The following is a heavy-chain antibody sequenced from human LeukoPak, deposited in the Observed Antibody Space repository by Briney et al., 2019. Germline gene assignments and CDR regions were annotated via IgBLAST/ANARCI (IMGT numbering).Heavy chain of an antibody. J-gene: IGHJ3*02. CDR1: GFTFSSYG. V-gene: IGHV3-30*02. CDR3: AKDLTQYYYDSSGIFDAFDI. D-gene: IGHD3-22*01. Sequence: PGGSLRLSCAASGFTFSSYGMHWVRQAPGKGLEWVAVIWYGGSNKYYADSVKGRFTISRDNSKNTLYLQMNSLRAEDTAVYYCAKDLTQYYYDSSGIFDAFDIWGQGTMVTVSS. CDR2: IWYGGSNK.